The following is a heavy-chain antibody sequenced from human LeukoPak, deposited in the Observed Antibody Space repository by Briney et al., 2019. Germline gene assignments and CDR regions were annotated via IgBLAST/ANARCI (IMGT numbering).Heavy chain of an antibody. V-gene: IGHV3-30-3*01. Sequence: GRSLRLSCAASGFTFSSYAMHWVRQAPGKGLEWVAVISYDGSNKYYADSVKGRFTISRDNSKNTLYLQMNSLRAEDTAVYYCARDPYYDFWSGYLAYWGQGTLVTVSS. J-gene: IGHJ4*02. CDR1: GFTFSSYA. D-gene: IGHD3-3*01. CDR2: ISYDGSNK. CDR3: ARDPYYDFWSGYLAY.